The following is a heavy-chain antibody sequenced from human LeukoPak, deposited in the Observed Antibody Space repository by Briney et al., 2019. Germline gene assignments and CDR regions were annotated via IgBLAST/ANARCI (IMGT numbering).Heavy chain of an antibody. D-gene: IGHD3-10*01. CDR2: IRYDGSNK. CDR3: AKHYYGSGSQKYYFDY. J-gene: IGHJ4*02. V-gene: IGHV3-30*02. Sequence: SGGSLRLSCAASGFTFSSYGMHWVRQAPGKGMEWVAFIRYDGSNKYYADSVKGRFTISRDNSKNTLYLQMNSLRAEDTAVYYCAKHYYGSGSQKYYFDYWGQGALVTVSS. CDR1: GFTFSSYG.